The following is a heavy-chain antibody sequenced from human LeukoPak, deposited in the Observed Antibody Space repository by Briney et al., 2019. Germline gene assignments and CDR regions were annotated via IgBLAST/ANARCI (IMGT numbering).Heavy chain of an antibody. J-gene: IGHJ6*02. Sequence: ASVKVSCKASGYTFTSYYMHWVRQAPGQGLEWMGIINPSDGSTSYAQKFQGRVTMTRDTSTSTVYMELSSLRSEDTAVYYCARDISIAARAKYYYYGMDVWGQGTTVTVSS. D-gene: IGHD6-6*01. CDR3: ARDISIAARAKYYYYGMDV. CDR2: INPSDGST. V-gene: IGHV1-46*01. CDR1: GYTFTSYY.